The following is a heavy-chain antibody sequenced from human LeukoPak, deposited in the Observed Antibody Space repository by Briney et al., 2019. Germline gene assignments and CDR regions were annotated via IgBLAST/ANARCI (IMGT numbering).Heavy chain of an antibody. D-gene: IGHD5-24*01. CDR3: ARMARRQTDAFDI. Sequence: PSGTLSLTCAVSGGSIGSANWWSWVRQPPGKGLEWIGSIYYSGSTYYNPSLKSRVTISVDTSKNQFSLKLSSVTAADTAVYYCARMARRQTDAFDIWGQGTMVTVSS. CDR1: GGSIGSANW. V-gene: IGHV4-4*02. J-gene: IGHJ3*02. CDR2: IYYSGST.